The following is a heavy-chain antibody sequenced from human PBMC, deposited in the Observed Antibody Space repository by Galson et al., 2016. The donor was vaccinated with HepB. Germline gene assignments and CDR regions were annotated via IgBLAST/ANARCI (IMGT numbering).Heavy chain of an antibody. D-gene: IGHD5-18*01. V-gene: IGHV3-7*01. CDR1: GFTFSDYW. CDR3: ARGLDATMGGGWHYGMDV. J-gene: IGHJ6*02. Sequence: SLRLSCAASGFTFSDYWMNWVRQAPGKGLEWVANIRPEGSGKNYVDSVKGRFTISRDNSKKSLYRQMNLLRAADTAVYSCARGLDATMGGGWHYGMDVCGQGTTVTVSS. CDR2: IRPEGSGK.